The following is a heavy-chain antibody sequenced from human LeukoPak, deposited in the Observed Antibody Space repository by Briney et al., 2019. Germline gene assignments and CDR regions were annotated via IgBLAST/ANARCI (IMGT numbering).Heavy chain of an antibody. D-gene: IGHD3-10*01. CDR2: INPKSGGT. J-gene: IGHJ4*02. Sequence: ASVKVSCKASGYTLTGYYMHWVRQAPGQGLEWMGWINPKSGGTNYAQKFQGRVTMTRDTSISTAYMDLSRLRSDDTAVYYCASEGRAPHDYWGQGTLVTVSS. CDR3: ASEGRAPHDY. V-gene: IGHV1-2*02. CDR1: GYTLTGYY.